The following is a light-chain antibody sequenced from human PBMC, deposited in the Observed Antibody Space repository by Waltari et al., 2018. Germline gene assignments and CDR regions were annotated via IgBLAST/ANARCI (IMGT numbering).Light chain of an antibody. J-gene: IGKJ1*01. CDR3: QHYRSLPVT. Sequence: EIVLTQSPGTLSLSPGERATLSWRTRESVRGALAWYQQRPGQAPRLLIYDVSSRATGIPDRFSGSGSGTDFSLTISRLEPEDFALYYCQHYRSLPVTFGQGTKVEIK. V-gene: IGKV3-20*01. CDR1: ESVRGA. CDR2: DVS.